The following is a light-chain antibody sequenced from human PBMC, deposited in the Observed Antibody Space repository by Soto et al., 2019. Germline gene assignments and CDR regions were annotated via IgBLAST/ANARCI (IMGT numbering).Light chain of an antibody. V-gene: IGKV3-20*01. CDR2: GAS. J-gene: IGKJ1*01. Sequence: IVLTQSPFTMSMSXGESAPLTXXXSQSVGSSYLAWYQQTPGQAPRLLIYGASSRAAGIPDRFSGSGSGTDFTLTISRLEPEDFAVYYCQQFESSPRTFGQGTKVDIK. CDR3: QQFESSPRT. CDR1: QSVGSSY.